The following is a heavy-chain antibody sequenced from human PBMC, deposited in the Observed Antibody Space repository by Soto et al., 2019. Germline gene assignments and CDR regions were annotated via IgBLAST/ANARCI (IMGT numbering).Heavy chain of an antibody. D-gene: IGHD3-22*01. V-gene: IGHV3-15*07. Sequence: PGGSLRLSCAASGFTFSNAWSNWVRQAPGKGLEWVGRVKRKTQGGTTDFAAPVKGRFAISRGDSKTVVYLEMNSLKTEDTAIYYCTTDSYITSIIVRFDYWGHGTLVTVS. CDR3: TTDSYITSIIVRFDY. CDR2: VKRKTQGGTT. J-gene: IGHJ4*01. CDR1: GFTFSNAW.